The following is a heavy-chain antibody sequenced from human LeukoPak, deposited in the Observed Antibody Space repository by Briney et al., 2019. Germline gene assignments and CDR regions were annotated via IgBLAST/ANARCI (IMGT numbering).Heavy chain of an antibody. Sequence: GGSLRLSCAASGFTFSRYGMHWLRQPPGKGLEWVAVIWYDGSNKYYADSVKGRFTISRDNSKNTLYLQMNSLRAEDTAVYYCAKVLTCSSTSCYRHYGMDVWGQGTTVTVSS. V-gene: IGHV3-33*06. CDR3: AKVLTCSSTSCYRHYGMDV. CDR2: IWYDGSNK. CDR1: GFTFSRYG. J-gene: IGHJ6*02. D-gene: IGHD2-2*02.